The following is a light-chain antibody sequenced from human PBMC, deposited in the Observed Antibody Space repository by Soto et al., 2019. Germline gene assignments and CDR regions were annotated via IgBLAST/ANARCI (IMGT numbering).Light chain of an antibody. J-gene: IGKJ2*01. V-gene: IGKV1-39*01. CDR1: QSISVH. CDR3: QQIYITPYT. CDR2: AAS. Sequence: DIQMTQSPSSLSASVGDTVTITCRASQSISVHLNWYQQKPGKVPKLLIYAASNLQSGVPSSFRGSGSETDFALTISSLQPEDFATYYCQQIYITPYTFGQGTKLQIK.